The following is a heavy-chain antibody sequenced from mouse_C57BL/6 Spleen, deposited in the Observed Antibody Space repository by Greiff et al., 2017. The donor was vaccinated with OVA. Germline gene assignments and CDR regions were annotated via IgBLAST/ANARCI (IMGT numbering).Heavy chain of an antibody. Sequence: VQLQQSGAELVKPGASVKLSCKASGYTFTSYWMHWVKQRPGQGLEWIGMIHPNSGSTNYNEKFKSKATLTVDKSSSTAYMQLSSLTSEDSAVYYCARSGDYYGSSYVGYWGQGTTLTVSS. D-gene: IGHD1-1*01. J-gene: IGHJ2*01. CDR3: ARSGDYYGSSYVGY. V-gene: IGHV1-64*01. CDR1: GYTFTSYW. CDR2: IHPNSGST.